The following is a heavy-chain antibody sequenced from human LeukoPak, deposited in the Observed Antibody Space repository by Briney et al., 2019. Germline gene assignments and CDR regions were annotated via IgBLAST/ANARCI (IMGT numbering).Heavy chain of an antibody. CDR3: ARLHVKFYCSGGSCYPGH. V-gene: IGHV3-11*01. Sequence: GGSLRLSCAASGFTFSDYYMSWIRQAPGRGLEWISYISGGGSTIYYADSVKGRFTISRDNAKNSLYLQMNSLRAEDTAVYYCARLHVKFYCSGGSCYPGHWGQGTLVTVSS. CDR2: ISGGGSTI. J-gene: IGHJ4*02. CDR1: GFTFSDYY. D-gene: IGHD2-15*01.